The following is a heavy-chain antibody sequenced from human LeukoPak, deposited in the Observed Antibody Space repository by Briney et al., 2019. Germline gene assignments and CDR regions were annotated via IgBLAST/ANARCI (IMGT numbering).Heavy chain of an antibody. CDR3: ARERWLQFDAFDI. D-gene: IGHD5-24*01. CDR2: INHSGST. J-gene: IGHJ3*02. V-gene: IGHV4-34*01. Sequence: SETLSLTCAVYGGSFSGYYWSWIRQPPGQGLEWIGEINHSGSTNYNPSLKSRVTISVDTSKNQFSLKLSSVTAADTAVYYCARERWLQFDAFDIWGHGTMVTVSS. CDR1: GGSFSGYY.